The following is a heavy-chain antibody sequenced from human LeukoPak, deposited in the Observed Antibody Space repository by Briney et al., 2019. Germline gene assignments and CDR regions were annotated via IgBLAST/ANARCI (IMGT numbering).Heavy chain of an antibody. CDR1: GFTFSSYS. D-gene: IGHD5-24*01. CDR3: AKSVWWLQLVGYFDY. V-gene: IGHV3-30*18. Sequence: PGGSLRLSCAASGFTFSSYSMNWVRQAPGKGLEWVAVISYDGSNKYYADSVKGRFTISRDNSKNTLYLQMNSLRAEDTAVYYCAKSVWWLQLVGYFDYWGQGTLVTVSS. J-gene: IGHJ4*02. CDR2: ISYDGSNK.